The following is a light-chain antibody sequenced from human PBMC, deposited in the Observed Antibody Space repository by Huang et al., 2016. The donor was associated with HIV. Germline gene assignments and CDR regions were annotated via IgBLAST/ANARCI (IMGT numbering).Light chain of an antibody. CDR1: QTISSR. Sequence: EIVLTQSPATLSLSPGERATLSCRASQTISSRLAWYQQKPGQAPRLLIYDASRRVTGIPARFSGSESGTDFTLTISSLEPEDFAVYYCQRYSFGQGTKLEIK. CDR3: QRYS. J-gene: IGKJ2*01. V-gene: IGKV3-11*01. CDR2: DAS.